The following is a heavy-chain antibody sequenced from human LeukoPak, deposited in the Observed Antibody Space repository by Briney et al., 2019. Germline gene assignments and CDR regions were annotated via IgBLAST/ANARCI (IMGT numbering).Heavy chain of an antibody. CDR2: TYYRSKWYN. D-gene: IGHD3-3*01. CDR3: ARESLPRYDFWSGYYLVDY. J-gene: IGHJ4*02. V-gene: IGHV6-1*01. CDR1: GDSVCSNSAA. Sequence: SQTLSLTCAISGDSVCSNSAAWNWIRQSPSRGLEWLGRTYYRSKWYNDYAVSVKSRITINPDTSKNQFSLQLNSVTPEDTAVYYCARESLPRYDFWSGYYLVDYWGQGTLVTVSS.